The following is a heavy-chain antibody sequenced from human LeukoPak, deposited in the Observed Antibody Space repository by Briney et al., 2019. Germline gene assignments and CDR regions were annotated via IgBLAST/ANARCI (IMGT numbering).Heavy chain of an antibody. CDR1: GFNFENFG. CDR3: AKDPNYCSSTSCYPEYFQH. CDR2: ISGSGGST. V-gene: IGHV3-23*01. Sequence: GGSLRLSCAASGFNFENFGMSWVRQAPGKGLEWVSAISGSGGSTYYADSVKGRFTISRDNSKNTLYLQMNSLRAEDTAVYYCAKDPNYCSSTSCYPEYFQHWGQGTLVTVSS. J-gene: IGHJ1*01. D-gene: IGHD2-2*01.